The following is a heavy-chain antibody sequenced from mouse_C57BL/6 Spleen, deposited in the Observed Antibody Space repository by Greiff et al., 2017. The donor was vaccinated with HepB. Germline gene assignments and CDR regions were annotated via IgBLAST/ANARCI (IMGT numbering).Heavy chain of an antibody. J-gene: IGHJ2*01. D-gene: IGHD6-1*02. CDR2: INPGSGGT. CDR3: ARRELSYFDY. Sequence: VKLQESGAELVRPGTSVKVSCKASGYAFTNYLIEWVKQRPGQGLEWIGVINPGSGGTNYNEKFKGKATLTADKSSSTAYMQLSSLTSEDSAVYFCARRELSYFDYWGQGTTLTVSS. CDR1: GYAFTNYL. V-gene: IGHV1-54*01.